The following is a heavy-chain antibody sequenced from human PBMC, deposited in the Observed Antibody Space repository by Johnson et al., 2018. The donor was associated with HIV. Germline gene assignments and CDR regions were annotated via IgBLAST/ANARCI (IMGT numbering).Heavy chain of an antibody. CDR1: GFVFSDYV. D-gene: IGHD1-1*01. J-gene: IGHJ3*02. V-gene: IGHV3-11*04. Sequence: QVQLVESGGGVVQPGGSLTLSYAASGFVFSDYVMHWVRQAPGKGLEWVSYISGRGIDIYYADYVKGRFTISRDNAKNSLYLQMNSLRAEDTAVYYCARGDGYRRAFDIWGQGTMVTVSS. CDR3: ARGDGYRRAFDI. CDR2: ISGRGIDI.